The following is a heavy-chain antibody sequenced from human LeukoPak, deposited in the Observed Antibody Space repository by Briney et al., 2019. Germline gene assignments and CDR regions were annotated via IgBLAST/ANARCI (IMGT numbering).Heavy chain of an antibody. V-gene: IGHV4-61*02. CDR3: ARVSKGPLGWFDP. Sequence: SETLSLTCTVSGGSISSGSYYSSWIRQPAGKGLEWIGRIYTSGSTNYNPSLKSRVTMSVDTSKNQFSLKLSSVTAADTAVYYCARVSKGPLGWFDPWGQGTLVTVSS. D-gene: IGHD3-16*01. J-gene: IGHJ5*02. CDR1: GGSISSGSYY. CDR2: IYTSGST.